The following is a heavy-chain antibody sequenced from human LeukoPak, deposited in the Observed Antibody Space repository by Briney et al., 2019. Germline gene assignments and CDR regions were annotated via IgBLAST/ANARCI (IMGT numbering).Heavy chain of an antibody. J-gene: IGHJ4*02. V-gene: IGHV1-2*02. CDR1: GYTFTGYY. Sequence: ASVKVSCKASGYTFTGYYMHWVRQAPGQGLEWMGWINPNSGGTNYAQKFQGRVTITRDTSISTAYMELSRLRSDDTAVYYCARDGYSGYDPFDYWGQGTLVTVSS. D-gene: IGHD5-12*01. CDR3: ARDGYSGYDPFDY. CDR2: INPNSGGT.